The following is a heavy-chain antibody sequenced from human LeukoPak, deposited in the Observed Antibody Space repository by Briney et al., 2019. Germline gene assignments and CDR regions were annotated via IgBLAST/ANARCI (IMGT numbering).Heavy chain of an antibody. CDR3: ATGTQSYYYYYYYMDV. Sequence: ASVKVSCKASGYTFTSYDINWVRQATGQGLEWMGWMNPNSGNTGYAQKFQGRVTITADKSTSTAYMELSSLRSEDTAVYYCATGTQSYYYYYYYMDVWGKGTTVTVSS. CDR1: GYTFTSYD. J-gene: IGHJ6*03. V-gene: IGHV1-8*01. CDR2: MNPNSGNT.